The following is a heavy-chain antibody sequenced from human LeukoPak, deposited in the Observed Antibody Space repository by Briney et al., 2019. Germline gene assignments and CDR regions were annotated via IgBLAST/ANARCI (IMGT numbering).Heavy chain of an antibody. CDR1: GFTCSNYW. Sequence: PGGSLRLSCAASGFTCSNYWMSWLRQAPGKGREGVGDIKTDGSDKYYVGSVKGRFTISRDNAKNSLYLQMNSLRAEDAAVYYCARDILIQYGSGGYWGFDYWGQGILVTVSS. CDR2: IKTDGSDK. CDR3: ARDILIQYGSGGYWGFDY. V-gene: IGHV3-7*03. D-gene: IGHD3-10*01. J-gene: IGHJ4*02.